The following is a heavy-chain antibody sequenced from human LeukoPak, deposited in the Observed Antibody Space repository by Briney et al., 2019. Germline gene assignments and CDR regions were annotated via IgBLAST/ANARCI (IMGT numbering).Heavy chain of an antibody. CDR2: IKHDGSER. J-gene: IGHJ4*02. V-gene: IGHV3-7*05. Sequence: GGSLRLSCAASGLTFSDSWMSWVRQTPGKGLEWVANIKHDGSERYYVDSVKGRFTISRDNAKNSLYLQMNSLRAEDTAVYYCARTYFCFDYWGQGILVTVSA. CDR3: ARTYFCFDY. CDR1: GLTFSDSW. D-gene: IGHD2-21*01.